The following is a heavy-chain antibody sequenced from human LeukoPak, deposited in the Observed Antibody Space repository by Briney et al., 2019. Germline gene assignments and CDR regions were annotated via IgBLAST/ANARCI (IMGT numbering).Heavy chain of an antibody. J-gene: IGHJ3*02. V-gene: IGHV3-23*01. CDR2: ISGSGGST. CDR3: AKCCYDSSGYYFGAFDI. Sequence: GGSLRVSCAASGFTFNSYAMSWVRQAPGKGLEWVSAISGSGGSTYYADSVKGRFTISRDNSKNTLYLQMNSLRAEDTAVYYCAKCCYDSSGYYFGAFDIWGQGTMVTVSS. D-gene: IGHD3-22*01. CDR1: GFTFNSYA.